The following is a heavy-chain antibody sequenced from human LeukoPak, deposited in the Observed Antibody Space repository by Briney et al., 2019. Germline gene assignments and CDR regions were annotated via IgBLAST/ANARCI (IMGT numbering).Heavy chain of an antibody. Sequence: ASVKVSCKVSGYTLTELSMHWVRQAPGKGLEWMGGFDPEDGETIYAQKFQGRVTMTEDTSTDTAYMELSSLRSEDTAVYYCATALNPYSSSWHLWFDYWGQGTLVTVSS. J-gene: IGHJ4*02. V-gene: IGHV1-24*01. D-gene: IGHD6-13*01. CDR2: FDPEDGET. CDR3: ATALNPYSSSWHLWFDY. CDR1: GYTLTELS.